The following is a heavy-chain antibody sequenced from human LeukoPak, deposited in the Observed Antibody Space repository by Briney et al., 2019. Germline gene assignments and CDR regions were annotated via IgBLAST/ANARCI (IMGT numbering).Heavy chain of an antibody. CDR3: ASVALSSFDY. CDR1: GVSISNNKW. D-gene: IGHD2-21*01. CDR2: IFHSGST. J-gene: IGHJ4*02. Sequence: SETLSLTCVVSGVSISNNKWWTWVRQPPGKGLEWIGEIFHSGSTKYNPSLKSRVTISVDKSKNQFSLKLSSVTAADTAVYYCASVALSSFDYWGQGTLVTVSS. V-gene: IGHV4-4*02.